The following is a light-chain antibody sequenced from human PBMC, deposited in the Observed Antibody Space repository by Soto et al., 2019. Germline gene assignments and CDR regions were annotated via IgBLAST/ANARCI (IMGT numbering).Light chain of an antibody. Sequence: DIQMTQSPSSLSASVGDRVTISCQASRDISDHLNWYQHRPGKAPNLLIYDATNFETGVPSRFSGSASGTNFTFTISSLRPEDAATYFCQQYDNVPLTFGGGSKVEIK. CDR2: DAT. V-gene: IGKV1-33*01. CDR1: RDISDH. CDR3: QQYDNVPLT. J-gene: IGKJ4*01.